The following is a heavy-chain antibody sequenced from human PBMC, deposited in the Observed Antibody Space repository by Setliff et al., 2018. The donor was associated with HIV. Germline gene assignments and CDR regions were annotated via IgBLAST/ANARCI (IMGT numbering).Heavy chain of an antibody. D-gene: IGHD5-18*01. J-gene: IGHJ2*01. CDR1: GVSIPTNY. CDR2: IYTTGGT. Sequence: PSETLSLTCNISGVSIPTNYWNWIRQPAGKGLEWIGRIYTTGGTNYNPALKSRVTMSIDTSKNQISLKLNSVAAADTAIYYCARLDSDNPSSSYWFFDLWGRGTLVTVS. V-gene: IGHV4-4*07. CDR3: ARLDSDNPSSSYWFFDL.